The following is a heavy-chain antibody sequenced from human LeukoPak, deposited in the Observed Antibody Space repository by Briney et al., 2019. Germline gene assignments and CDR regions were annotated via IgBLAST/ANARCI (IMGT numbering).Heavy chain of an antibody. CDR1: GFTFINYA. Sequence: GGSLRLSCAASGFTFINYAMSWVRQAPGKGLEWVSAISGSGGSTYYADSVKGRFTISRDNSKNTLYLQMNSLRAEDTAVYYCAKSTQLRGGIATDSDSWGQGTLVTVSS. D-gene: IGHD3-16*02. V-gene: IGHV3-23*01. CDR2: ISGSGGST. J-gene: IGHJ4*02. CDR3: AKSTQLRGGIATDSDS.